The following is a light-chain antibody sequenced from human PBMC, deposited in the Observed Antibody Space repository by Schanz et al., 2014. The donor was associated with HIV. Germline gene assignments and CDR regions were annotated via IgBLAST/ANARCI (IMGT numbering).Light chain of an antibody. J-gene: IGLJ3*02. CDR2: DVS. CDR1: SSDVGGYNY. V-gene: IGLV2-14*03. Sequence: QSALTQPASVSGSPGQSITISCTGTSSDVGGYNYVSWYQQHPGKAPKMIIYDVSYRPLGVSNRFSGSMSGNTASLTISGLQAEDEADYYCSSYISGNTWVFGGGTKLTVL. CDR3: SSYISGNTWV.